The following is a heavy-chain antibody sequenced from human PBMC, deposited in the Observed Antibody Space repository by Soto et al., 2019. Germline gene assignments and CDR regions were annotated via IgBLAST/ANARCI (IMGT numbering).Heavy chain of an antibody. CDR3: ARWVGASNWFHP. V-gene: IGHV1-2*04. CDR1: GYTFTGYH. CDR2: INTNTGDT. Sequence: QVQLVQSGAEVKEPGDSVKVSCKTSGYTFTGYHIQWVRHAPGQGLEWRGWINTNTGDTNYSQRFQGWLTMHRDTSINKAYVQVSRLTSDDTDVYYRARWVGASNWFHPWGQGTLVTVSS. J-gene: IGHJ5*02. D-gene: IGHD1-26*01.